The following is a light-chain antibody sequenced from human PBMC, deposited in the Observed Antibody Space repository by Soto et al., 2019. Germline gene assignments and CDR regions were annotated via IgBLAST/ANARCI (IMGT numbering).Light chain of an antibody. Sequence: DIQMTQSPSSLSASVGDTVTITCRASQSINSWLAWYQQRPGKAPKLLIYDASTLQNGVPSRFSGSGYGTRFTLTVSSLQPDDFATYYCQQYNRYSTFGQGTKADIK. V-gene: IGKV1-5*01. CDR1: QSINSW. CDR3: QQYNRYST. J-gene: IGKJ1*01. CDR2: DAS.